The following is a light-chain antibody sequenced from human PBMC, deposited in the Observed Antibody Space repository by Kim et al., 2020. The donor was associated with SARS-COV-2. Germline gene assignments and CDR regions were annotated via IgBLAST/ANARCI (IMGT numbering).Light chain of an antibody. J-gene: IGLJ2*01. V-gene: IGLV3-9*01. CDR2: RDS. CDR1: NIGSKN. CDR3: QVWDRV. Sequence: YELTQPLSVSVALGQTARITCGGNNIGSKNVHWYQQKPGQAPVLVIYRDSNRPSGIPERFSGSNSGNTATLTISRAQAGDEADYYCQVWDRVFGGGTKLTVL.